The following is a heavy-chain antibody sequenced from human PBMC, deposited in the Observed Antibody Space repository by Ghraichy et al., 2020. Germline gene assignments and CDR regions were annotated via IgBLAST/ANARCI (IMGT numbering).Heavy chain of an antibody. J-gene: IGHJ4*02. Sequence: SGPTLVKPTETLTLTCTVSGFSLSNARMGVSWIRQPPRKALEWLAHIFSNDEKSYSTSLKSRLTISKDTSKSQVVLTMTNMDPVDTATYYCARIGYYYDSSGYSSYFDYWGQGTLVTVSS. CDR3: ARIGYYYDSSGYSSYFDY. CDR1: GFSLSNARMG. V-gene: IGHV2-26*01. D-gene: IGHD3-22*01. CDR2: IFSNDEK.